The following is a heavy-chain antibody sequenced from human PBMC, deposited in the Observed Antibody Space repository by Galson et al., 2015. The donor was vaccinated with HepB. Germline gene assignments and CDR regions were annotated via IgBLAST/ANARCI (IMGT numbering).Heavy chain of an antibody. CDR2: IIPIFGTA. CDR3: ARSGLTPFGVGAGEGSHFDY. V-gene: IGHV1-69*01. D-gene: IGHD3-3*01. J-gene: IGHJ4*02. Sequence: SVKVSCKASGGTFSSYAISWVRQAPGQGLEWVGGIIPIFGTANYAQKFQGRVTITADESTSTAYMELSSLRSEDTAVYYCARSGLTPFGVGAGEGSHFDYWGQGTLVTVSS. CDR1: GGTFSSYA.